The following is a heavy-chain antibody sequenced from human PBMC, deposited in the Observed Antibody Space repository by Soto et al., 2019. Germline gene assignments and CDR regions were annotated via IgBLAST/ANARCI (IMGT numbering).Heavy chain of an antibody. D-gene: IGHD3-16*01. V-gene: IGHV4-31*03. CDR1: GGSISSGGYY. J-gene: IGHJ4*02. Sequence: HVQLQESGPGLVKPSQTLSLTCTVSGGSISSGGYYWSWIRHHPGKGLEWIGSIYYSGSTYYNPSPKRRVTLSVDTSNNQFSRKLSSVTAAHTAVYYCARGVRHWGQGTLVTVSS. CDR3: ARGVRH. CDR2: IYYSGST.